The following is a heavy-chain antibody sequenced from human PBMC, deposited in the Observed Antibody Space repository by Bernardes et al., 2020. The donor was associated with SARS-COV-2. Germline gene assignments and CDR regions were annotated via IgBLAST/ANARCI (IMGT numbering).Heavy chain of an antibody. J-gene: IGHJ4*02. CDR2: IIPVFGTA. V-gene: IGHV1-69*13. CDR1: GVTFSSYA. Sequence: SSAKVSCKTSGVTFSSYAISWVRQAPGQGLEWMGGIIPVFGTADYAQKFQGRLTITADGSTSTTYMELSSLRSEDTAVYYCARDRYGSGSYFIYDFWGQGTLVTVSS. D-gene: IGHD3-10*01. CDR3: ARDRYGSGSYFIYDF.